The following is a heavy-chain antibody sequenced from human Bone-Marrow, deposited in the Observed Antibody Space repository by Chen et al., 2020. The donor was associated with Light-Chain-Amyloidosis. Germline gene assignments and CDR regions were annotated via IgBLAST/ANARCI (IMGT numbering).Heavy chain of an antibody. J-gene: IGHJ5*02. D-gene: IGHD3-3*01. Sequence: QLQLQESGPGLVKPSETLSLTCTVSGGSISSSSYYWGWIRQPPGKGLEWIGSIYYSGSTYYNPSLKSLVTISVDTSKNQFSLKLSSVTAADTAVYYCARLVSDFWSGYSNWFDPWGQGTLVTVSS. V-gene: IGHV4-39*01. CDR1: GGSISSSSYY. CDR2: IYYSGST. CDR3: ARLVSDFWSGYSNWFDP.